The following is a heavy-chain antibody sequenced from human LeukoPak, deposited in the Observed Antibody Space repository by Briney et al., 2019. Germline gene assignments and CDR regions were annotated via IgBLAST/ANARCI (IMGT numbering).Heavy chain of an antibody. Sequence: ASVKVSCKASGYTFTSYDINWVRQATGQGLEWMGWMNPNSGNTGYAQKFQGRVTMTRNTSISTAYMELSSLRPEDTAVYYCARATTVTTRVYGYWGQGTLVTVSS. CDR1: GYTFTSYD. CDR3: ARATTVTTRVYGY. V-gene: IGHV1-8*01. D-gene: IGHD4-17*01. CDR2: MNPNSGNT. J-gene: IGHJ4*02.